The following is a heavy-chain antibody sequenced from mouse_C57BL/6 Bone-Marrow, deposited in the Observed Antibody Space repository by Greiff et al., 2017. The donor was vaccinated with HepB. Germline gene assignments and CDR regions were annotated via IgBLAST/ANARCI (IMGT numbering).Heavy chain of an antibody. CDR1: GFSFNTYA. CDR3: VRAYGSSYAMDY. J-gene: IGHJ4*01. CDR2: IRSKSNNYAT. V-gene: IGHV10-1*01. D-gene: IGHD1-1*01. Sequence: EVKVIESGGGLVQPKGSLKLSCAASGFSFNTYAMNWVRQAPGKGLEWVASIRSKSNNYATYYADSVKDRFTISRDDSESMLYLQMNNLKTEDTAMYYCVRAYGSSYAMDYWGQVTSVTVSS.